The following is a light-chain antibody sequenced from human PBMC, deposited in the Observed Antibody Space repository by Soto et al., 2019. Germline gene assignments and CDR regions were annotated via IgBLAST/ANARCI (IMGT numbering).Light chain of an antibody. J-gene: IGLJ1*01. CDR3: SSYTSSSTHV. CDR2: DVN. CDR1: SSDIGAFTF. V-gene: IGLV2-14*03. Sequence: QSVLTQPASVSGSPGQSITISCTGNSSDIGAFTFVSWYQQHPGKVPKLMIFDVNRRPSGVSDRFSGSKSGNTASLTISGLQAEDEGDYYCSSYTSSSTHVFGSGTKVTVL.